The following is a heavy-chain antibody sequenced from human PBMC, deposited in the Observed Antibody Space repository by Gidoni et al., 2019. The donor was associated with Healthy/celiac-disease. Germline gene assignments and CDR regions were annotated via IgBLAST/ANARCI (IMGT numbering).Heavy chain of an antibody. CDR2: INPSGGST. CDR1: GYTFTSYY. J-gene: IGHJ4*02. D-gene: IGHD3-10*01. Sequence: QVQLVQSGAEVKKPGASVKVSCKASGYTFTSYYMHWVRQAPGQGLEWMGIINPSGGSTSYAQKFQGRVTMTRDTSTSTVYMELSSLRSEDTAVYYCARDLQHDLLWFGPRGGGGFDYWGQGTLVTVSS. CDR3: ARDLQHDLLWFGPRGGGGFDY. V-gene: IGHV1-46*01.